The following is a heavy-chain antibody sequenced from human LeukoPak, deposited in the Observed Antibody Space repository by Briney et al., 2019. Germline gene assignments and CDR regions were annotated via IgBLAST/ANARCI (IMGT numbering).Heavy chain of an antibody. CDR2: IYHGGRT. CDR3: ASGVYSGYVSDY. V-gene: IGHV4-38-2*02. Sequence: PSETLSLTCTVSGYSISSGYYWGWIRQTPGKGLEWIGYIYHGGRTDYNPSLKSRVTISVDTSKNQFSLKLSSVTAADTAVYYCASGVYSGYVSDYWGQGTLVTVSS. CDR1: GYSISSGYY. J-gene: IGHJ4*02. D-gene: IGHD5-12*01.